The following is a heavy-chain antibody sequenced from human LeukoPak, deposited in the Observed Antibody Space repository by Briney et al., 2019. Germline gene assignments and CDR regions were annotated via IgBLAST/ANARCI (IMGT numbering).Heavy chain of an antibody. J-gene: IGHJ6*03. V-gene: IGHV1-24*01. CDR3: AAAHFYYYYMDV. CDR2: FDPEDGET. CDR1: GYTLTELS. Sequence: ASVKVSCKVSGYTLTELSMHWVRQAPGKGLEWMGGFDPEDGETIYAQKFQERVTITRDMSTSTAYMELSSLRSEDTAVYYCAAAHFYYYYMDVWGKGTTVTVSS.